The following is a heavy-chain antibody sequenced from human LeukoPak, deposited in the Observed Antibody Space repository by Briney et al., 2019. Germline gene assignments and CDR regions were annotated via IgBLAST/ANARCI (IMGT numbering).Heavy chain of an antibody. CDR3: ARGAVAGDY. CDR1: GYSISSGYY. D-gene: IGHD6-19*01. V-gene: IGHV4-38-2*02. Sequence: SETLSLTCTVSGYSISSGYYWGWIRQPPGKGLEWIGSIYHSGSTYYNPSLKSRVTISVDTSKNQFSLKLSSVTAADTAVYYCARGAVAGDYWGQGTLVTVSS. CDR2: IYHSGST. J-gene: IGHJ4*02.